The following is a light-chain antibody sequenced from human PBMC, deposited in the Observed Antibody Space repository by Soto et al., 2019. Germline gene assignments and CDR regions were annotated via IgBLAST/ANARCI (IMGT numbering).Light chain of an antibody. CDR1: QSVSNN. J-gene: IGKJ3*01. CDR3: QHRNNWPLIFP. CDR2: AAS. Sequence: EIVLAQSPATLSLSPGEKATLSCRASQSVSNNLAWYQQKPGQAPRLLIYAASKRATGIPARFSGSESGTDFTLTISSLEPEDFAVYYCQHRNNWPLIFPFGPGTKVHIK. V-gene: IGKV3-11*01.